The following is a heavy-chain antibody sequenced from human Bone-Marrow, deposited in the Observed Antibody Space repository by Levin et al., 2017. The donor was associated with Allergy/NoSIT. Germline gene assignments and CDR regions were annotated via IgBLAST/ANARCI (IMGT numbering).Heavy chain of an antibody. CDR3: AKGGYYGSGSTLDF. Sequence: LSLTCAASGFTFSSNAMSWVRQAPGKGLEWVAAISGGGGTTYYADSVKGRFTISRDNSKNTLYLQMNSLRAEDTAVYYCAKGGYYGSGSTLDFWGQGTLVTVSS. D-gene: IGHD3-10*01. CDR2: ISGGGGTT. J-gene: IGHJ4*02. CDR1: GFTFSSNA. V-gene: IGHV3-23*01.